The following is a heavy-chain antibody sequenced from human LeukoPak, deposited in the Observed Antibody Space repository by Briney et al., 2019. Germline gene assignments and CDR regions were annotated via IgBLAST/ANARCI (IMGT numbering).Heavy chain of an antibody. J-gene: IGHJ4*02. CDR1: GFTFSSYG. V-gene: IGHV3-30*02. Sequence: GGSLRLSCAASGFTFSSYGMHWVRQAPGKGLEWVAFIRYDGSNKYYADSMKGGFTISRDNSKNTLYLQMNSLRAEDTAVYYCAKAGGRGPDYWGQGTLVTVSS. CDR2: IRYDGSNK. CDR3: AKAGGRGPDY. D-gene: IGHD1-26*01.